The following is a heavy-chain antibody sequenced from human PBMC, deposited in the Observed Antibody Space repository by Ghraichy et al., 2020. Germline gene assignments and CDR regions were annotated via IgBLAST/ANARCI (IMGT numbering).Heavy chain of an antibody. J-gene: IGHJ4*02. CDR2: INWNGGST. CDR3: ARNTYYDILTGSDY. V-gene: IGHV3-20*01. D-gene: IGHD3-9*01. Sequence: GGSLRLSCAASGFSFDDYGMSWVRQAPGKGLEWVSGINWNGGSTGYAESVKGRFTISRDNAKNSLYLQMNSLRAEDTALYHCARNTYYDILTGSDYWGQGTLVTVSS. CDR1: GFSFDDYG.